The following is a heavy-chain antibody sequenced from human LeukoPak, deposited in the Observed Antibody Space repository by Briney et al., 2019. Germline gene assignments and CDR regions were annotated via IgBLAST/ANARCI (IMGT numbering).Heavy chain of an antibody. V-gene: IGHV3-21*01. CDR1: GFTLSPYT. CDR3: ARDFGAIVDASMGYVGRFDL. J-gene: IGHJ4*01. Sequence: GGSLRLSCAASGFTLSPYTTAWVRQAPGKGLEWVSSVSRNSNYIYYADSVKGRFTISRDSATDSVHLQMNSLRAEDTALYFCARDFGAIVDASMGYVGRFDLWSQGTLVTVSS. CDR2: VSRNSNYI. D-gene: IGHD5-18*01.